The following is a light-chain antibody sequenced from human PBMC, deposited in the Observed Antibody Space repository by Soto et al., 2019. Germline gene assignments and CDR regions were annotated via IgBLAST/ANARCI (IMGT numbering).Light chain of an antibody. CDR3: SSFASRNTWV. V-gene: IGLV2-8*01. CDR1: SSDVGDYNY. Sequence: QSALTQPPSTSGSPGQSVTISCTGTSSDVGDYNYVSWYQQHAGKAPKLVIYEVTKRPSGVPDRFSGSKSANTASLTVSGLQAEDEADYYCSSFASRNTWVFGGGTKLNVL. CDR2: EVT. J-gene: IGLJ3*02.